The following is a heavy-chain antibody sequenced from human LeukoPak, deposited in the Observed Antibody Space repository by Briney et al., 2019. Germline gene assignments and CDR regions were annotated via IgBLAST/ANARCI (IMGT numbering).Heavy chain of an antibody. CDR3: ARAPGSGEGGGEAFDI. J-gene: IGHJ3*02. D-gene: IGHD6-19*01. CDR2: IFYSGST. Sequence: SETLSLTCTVSGGSISSSSYYWGWIRQPPGKGLEWIGSIFYSGSTYYNPSLKSRVTISVDTSKNQFSLKLGSVTAADTAVYYCARAPGSGEGGGEAFDIWGQGTMVTVSS. CDR1: GGSISSSSYY. V-gene: IGHV4-39*07.